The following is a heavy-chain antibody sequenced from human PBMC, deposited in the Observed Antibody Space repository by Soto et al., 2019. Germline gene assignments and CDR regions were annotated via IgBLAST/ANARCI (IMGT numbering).Heavy chain of an antibody. CDR1: GYSFTSYW. V-gene: IGHV5-51*01. Sequence: PGESLKISCKGSGYSFTSYWIGWLRQMPGKGLEWMGIIYPGDSDTRYSPSFQGQVTISADKSISTAYLQWSSLKASDTAMYYCARGIVGATPPYYYGMDVWGQGTTVTVSS. CDR2: IYPGDSDT. J-gene: IGHJ6*02. CDR3: ARGIVGATPPYYYGMDV. D-gene: IGHD1-26*01.